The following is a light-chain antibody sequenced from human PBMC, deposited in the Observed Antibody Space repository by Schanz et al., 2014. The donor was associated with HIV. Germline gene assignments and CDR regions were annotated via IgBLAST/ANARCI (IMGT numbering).Light chain of an antibody. V-gene: IGLV2-14*02. CDR3: SSYAGNNNGV. Sequence: QSALTQPASVSGSPGQSITISCTGTSRDVGSYNLVSWYQQHPGKPPKLMIYEVSKRPSGVSNRFSGSKSGNTASLTVSGLQAEDEADYYCSSYAGNNNGVFGGGTKLTVL. J-gene: IGLJ3*02. CDR2: EVS. CDR1: SRDVGSYNL.